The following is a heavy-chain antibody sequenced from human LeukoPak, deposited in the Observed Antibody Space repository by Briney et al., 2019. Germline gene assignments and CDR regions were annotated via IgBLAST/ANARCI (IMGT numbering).Heavy chain of an antibody. D-gene: IGHD2-21*02. CDR1: GGSISSTRYY. V-gene: IGHV4-39*01. J-gene: IGHJ4*02. CDR3: ARQSEVTGSY. CDR2: MYYTGSS. Sequence: PSETLSLTCSVSGGSISSTRYYWGWIRQPPGKGLDWIGSMYYTGSSYHNPSLKSRVTISADTSKNQFSLKMSSVTAADTAVYYCARQSEVTGSYWGQGTLVTVSS.